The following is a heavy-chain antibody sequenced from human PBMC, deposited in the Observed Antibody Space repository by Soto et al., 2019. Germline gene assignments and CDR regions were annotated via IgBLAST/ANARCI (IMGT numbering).Heavy chain of an antibody. Sequence: PGGSRRRSWAASGFTFNAYTMHWVRQAPGKGLEWVSLISWDGGITYYGDSVKGRFTVSRDSSDNSLYLQMTSLRSDDTAFYYCAKDSYDILTGQKRYFDSWGQGTLVTVSS. V-gene: IGHV3-43*01. CDR1: GFTFNAYT. J-gene: IGHJ4*02. D-gene: IGHD3-9*01. CDR3: AKDSYDILTGQKRYFDS. CDR2: ISWDGGIT.